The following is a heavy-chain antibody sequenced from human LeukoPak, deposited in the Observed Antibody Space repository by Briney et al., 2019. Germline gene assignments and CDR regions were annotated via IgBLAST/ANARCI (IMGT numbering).Heavy chain of an antibody. V-gene: IGHV3-21*01. CDR1: GFTFSSYS. CDR3: AREGITMVRGGGVSWFDP. CDR2: ISSSSSYI. J-gene: IGHJ5*02. D-gene: IGHD3-10*01. Sequence: GGSLRLSCAASGFTFSSYSMNWVRQAPGKGLELASSISSSSSYIYYADSVKGRFTISRDNAKNSLYLQTNSLRAEDTAVYYCAREGITMVRGGGVSWFDPWGQGTLVTVSS.